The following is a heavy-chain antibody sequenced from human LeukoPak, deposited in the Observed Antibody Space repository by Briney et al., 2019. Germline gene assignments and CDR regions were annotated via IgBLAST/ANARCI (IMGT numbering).Heavy chain of an antibody. CDR3: ASPYGDYLPDDAFDI. D-gene: IGHD4-17*01. J-gene: IGHJ3*02. CDR1: GYTFTGYY. V-gene: IGHV1-2*02. CDR2: INPNSGGT. Sequence: ASVKVSCKASGYTFTGYYMHWVRQAPGQGLEWMGWINPNSGGTNYAQTFQGRVTMTRDTSISTAYMGLSRLRSDDTAVYYCASPYGDYLPDDAFDIWGQGTMVTVSS.